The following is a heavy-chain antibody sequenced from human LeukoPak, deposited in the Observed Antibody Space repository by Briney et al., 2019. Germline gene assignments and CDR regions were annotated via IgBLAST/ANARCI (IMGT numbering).Heavy chain of an antibody. CDR3: ANDRAPRGYSYGRYYFGY. D-gene: IGHD5-18*01. CDR1: GFTFSSYA. CDR2: ISGSGGST. J-gene: IGHJ4*02. V-gene: IGHV3-23*01. Sequence: GGSLRLSCAASGFTFSSYAMSWVRQAPGKGLEWVSAISGSGGSTYYADSVKGRFTISRDNSKNTLYLQMNSLRAEDTAVYYCANDRAPRGYSYGRYYFGYWGQGTLVTVSS.